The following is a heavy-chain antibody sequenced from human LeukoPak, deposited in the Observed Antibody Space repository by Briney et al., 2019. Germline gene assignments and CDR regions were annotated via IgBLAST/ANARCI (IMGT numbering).Heavy chain of an antibody. CDR3: ARDPVYGSGTF. CDR1: GGSISTGDYY. J-gene: IGHJ4*02. V-gene: IGHV4-30-4*01. Sequence: TSETLSLTCTVAGGSISTGDYYWSWIRQPPGKGLEWIGYIYYSGTTYYNPSLKGRISFSMQTSENQFSLNLRSVTAADTAVYYCARDPVYGSGTFWGQETLVTVSS. CDR2: IYYSGTT. D-gene: IGHD3-10*01.